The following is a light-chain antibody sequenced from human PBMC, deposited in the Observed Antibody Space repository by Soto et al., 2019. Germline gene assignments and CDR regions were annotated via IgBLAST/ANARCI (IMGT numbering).Light chain of an antibody. J-gene: IGLJ3*02. CDR2: EVN. Sequence: QSALTQPPSASGSPGQSVTISCTGTSSDVGAYNYVSWYQQYPGKAPKLMIYEVNKRPSGVPDRFSGSKSGKTASLTVSGLQTEDEADYHCTSYEGSNIWMLGGGTKNTVL. V-gene: IGLV2-8*01. CDR1: SSDVGAYNY. CDR3: TSYEGSNIWM.